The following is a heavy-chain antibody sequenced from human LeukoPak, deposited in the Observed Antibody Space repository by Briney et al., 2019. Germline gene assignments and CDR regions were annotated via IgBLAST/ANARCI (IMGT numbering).Heavy chain of an antibody. V-gene: IGHV4-61*09. Sequence: SQTLSLTCTVSGGSISSTSYYWSWIRQPAGKGLEWIGHIYTTGSTNYNPSLKSRVTISLDTSKNQFSLKLSSVTAADTAVYYCARGVQQLVLFDYWGQGTLVTVSS. CDR2: IYTTGST. D-gene: IGHD6-6*01. J-gene: IGHJ4*02. CDR1: GGSISSTSYY. CDR3: ARGVQQLVLFDY.